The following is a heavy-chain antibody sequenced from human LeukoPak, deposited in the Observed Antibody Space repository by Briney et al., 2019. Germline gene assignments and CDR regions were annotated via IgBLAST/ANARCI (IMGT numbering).Heavy chain of an antibody. CDR1: GFTFISYW. CDR2: ISSDGSST. CDR3: ARALPPSVNTPWK. D-gene: IGHD1-1*01. J-gene: IGHJ4*02. Sequence: GGSLRLSCAASGFTFISYWMHWVRQAPGKGLVWVSRISSDGSSTSYADSVKGRFTIFRDNAKNTLYLQMNSLGAEDTAVYYCARALPPSVNTPWKWGQGTQVTVSS. V-gene: IGHV3-74*01.